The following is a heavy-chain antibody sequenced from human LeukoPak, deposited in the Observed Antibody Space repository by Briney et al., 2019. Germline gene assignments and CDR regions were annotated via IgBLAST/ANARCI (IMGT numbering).Heavy chain of an antibody. Sequence: SQTLSLTCVISGDSVSSNSATWNWIRQSPSRGLEWLGNTYYRSKWYNDFVVSMKSRITINPDTSKNQFSLQLNSVTPEDTAVYYCARDPAYSSDWTKNAFDIWGQGTEVTVSS. CDR2: TYYRSKWYN. D-gene: IGHD6-19*01. V-gene: IGHV6-1*01. CDR1: GDSVSSNSAT. J-gene: IGHJ3*02. CDR3: ARDPAYSSDWTKNAFDI.